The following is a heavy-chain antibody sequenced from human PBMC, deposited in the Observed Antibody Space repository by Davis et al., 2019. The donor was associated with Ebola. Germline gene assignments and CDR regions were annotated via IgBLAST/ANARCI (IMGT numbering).Heavy chain of an antibody. V-gene: IGHV1-2*02. D-gene: IGHD2-2*01. CDR1: GYIFTGHY. CDR2: INPNTDDR. CDR3: ARESGYCSSTSCSKQSFDY. Sequence: ASVKVSCKTSGYIFTGHYMHWVRQAPGPGLEWMGWINPNTDDRGYVQTCQDRVTMTRDTSINTVYMQLSGVTSDDTAVYFCARESGYCSSTSCSKQSFDYWGQGTLVTVSS. J-gene: IGHJ4*02.